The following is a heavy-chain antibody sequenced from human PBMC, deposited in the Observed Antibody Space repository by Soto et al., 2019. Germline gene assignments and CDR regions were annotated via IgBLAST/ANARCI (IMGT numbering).Heavy chain of an antibody. J-gene: IGHJ4*02. V-gene: IGHV4-31*03. CDR1: GGSINSGGYC. Sequence: QVQLQESGPGLVKPSQTLSLTCTVSGGSINSGGYCWSWIRQHPGKGLDWIGCISYGGSTSYNPSLKMRVTISVDTSKNQFSLKLGSVTAADTAVYYCSRGILVWGQGTLITVSS. CDR2: ISYGGST. D-gene: IGHD5-18*01. CDR3: SRGILV.